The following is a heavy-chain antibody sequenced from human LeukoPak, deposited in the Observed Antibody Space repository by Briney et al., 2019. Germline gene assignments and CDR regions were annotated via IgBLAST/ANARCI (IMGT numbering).Heavy chain of an antibody. CDR3: ARDGNQWELLLD. V-gene: IGHV1-3*01. CDR1: GYTFTIYA. J-gene: IGHJ4*02. Sequence: ASVKVSCKASGYTFTIYAMHWVRQAPGQRLEWMGWINAGNGNTKYSQKFQGRVTITRDTSASTAYMELSSLRSEDTAVYYCARDGNQWELLLDWGQGTLVTVSS. CDR2: INAGNGNT. D-gene: IGHD1-26*01.